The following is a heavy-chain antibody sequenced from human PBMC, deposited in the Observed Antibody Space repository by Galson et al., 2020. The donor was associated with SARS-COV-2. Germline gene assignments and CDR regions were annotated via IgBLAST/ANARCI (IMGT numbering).Heavy chain of an antibody. CDR3: ASGGYTTGWGAFDI. Sequence: GGSLRLSCAASGFSFSTNRVNWVRQAPGKGLERVSYISTRSNYIYYADSVKGRFTISRDNAKNSLLLQMNSLRVEDTAVYYCASGGYTTGWGAFDIWGQGTKVTVSS. D-gene: IGHD2-8*02. CDR2: ISTRSNYI. CDR1: GFSFSTNR. V-gene: IGHV3-21*01. J-gene: IGHJ3*02.